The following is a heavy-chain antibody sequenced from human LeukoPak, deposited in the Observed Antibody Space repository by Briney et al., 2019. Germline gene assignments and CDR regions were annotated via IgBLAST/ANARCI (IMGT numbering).Heavy chain of an antibody. J-gene: IGHJ4*02. V-gene: IGHV4-39*07. CDR3: ASLIAWGYSYGLTDDY. CDR1: GGSISSSSYY. D-gene: IGHD5-18*01. CDR2: IYYSGST. Sequence: SQTLSLTCTVSGGSISSSSYYWGWIRQPPEKGLEWIGSIYYSGSTYYNPSLKSRVTISVDTSKNQFSLKLSSVTAADTAVYYCASLIAWGYSYGLTDDYWGQGTLVTVSS.